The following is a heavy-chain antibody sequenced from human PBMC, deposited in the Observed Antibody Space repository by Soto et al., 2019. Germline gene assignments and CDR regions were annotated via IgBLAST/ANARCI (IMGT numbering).Heavy chain of an antibody. Sequence: PSETLSLTCTVSGGSVNSGGYYWSWIRQPPGKGLEWIGFIFYNGGTSYNPSLGSRVTISADTSKTLFSLNLNFVTAADTAVYYCARGEHGHRRSYFDTWGQGTLVTVSS. CDR1: GGSVNSGGYY. J-gene: IGHJ4*02. D-gene: IGHD1-1*01. CDR2: IFYNGGT. V-gene: IGHV4-61*03. CDR3: ARGEHGHRRSYFDT.